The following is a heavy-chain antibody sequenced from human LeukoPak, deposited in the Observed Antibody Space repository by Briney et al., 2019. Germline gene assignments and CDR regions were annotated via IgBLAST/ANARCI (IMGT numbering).Heavy chain of an antibody. V-gene: IGHV4-59*08. J-gene: IGHJ4*02. CDR1: GGSINNYY. CDR2: IYYTGTI. D-gene: IGHD1-26*01. Sequence: NPSETLSLTCTVSGGSINNYYWSWIRQPPGKGLEWLAYIYYTGTINYNPSLKTRVTISVDTSKNQFSLRLSSVTAADTAVYYCARAQYSGSYYVDYWGQGTLVTVSS. CDR3: ARAQYSGSYYVDY.